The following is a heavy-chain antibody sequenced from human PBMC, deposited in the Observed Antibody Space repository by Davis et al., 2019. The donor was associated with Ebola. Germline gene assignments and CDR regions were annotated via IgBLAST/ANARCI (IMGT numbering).Heavy chain of an antibody. D-gene: IGHD4-17*01. CDR2: INHSGST. CDR3: ARVTTEYYGMDV. CDR1: GGSFSGYY. J-gene: IGHJ6*02. V-gene: IGHV4-34*01. Sequence: MPSETLSLTCAVYGGSFSGYYWSWIRQPPGKGLEWIGEINHSGSTNYNPSLKSRVTMSLDTSKNQFSLKVSSVTAADTAVYYCARVTTEYYGMDVWGQGTTVTVSS.